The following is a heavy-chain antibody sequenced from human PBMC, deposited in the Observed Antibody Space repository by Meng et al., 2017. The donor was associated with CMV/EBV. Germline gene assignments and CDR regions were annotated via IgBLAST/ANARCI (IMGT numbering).Heavy chain of an antibody. CDR1: GGSFSGYY. D-gene: IGHD4-11*01. CDR2: INHSGST. J-gene: IGHJ6*02. V-gene: IGHV4-34*01. Sequence: GPLRLSCAAQGGSFSGYYWSWIRQPPGKGLEGFGEINHSGSTNYNPSLQSRVTISVDTSKNQFSLKLSSVTAADTAVYYCARGRHAVRYYYYYGLDVWGQGTTVTVSS. CDR3: ARGRHAVRYYYYYGLDV.